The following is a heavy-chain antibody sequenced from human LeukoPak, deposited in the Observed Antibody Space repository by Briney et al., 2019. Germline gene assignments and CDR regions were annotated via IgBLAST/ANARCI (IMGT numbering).Heavy chain of an antibody. CDR2: IVVGSGNT. Sequence: TSVKVSCKASGFTFTSSAMQWVRQARGQRLEWIGWIVVGSGNTNYAQKFQERVTITRDMSTSTAYMELSSLRSEDTAVYYCAAETSYVWGSSDFDYWGQGTLVTVSP. CDR1: GFTFTSSA. J-gene: IGHJ4*02. V-gene: IGHV1-58*02. D-gene: IGHD3-16*01. CDR3: AAETSYVWGSSDFDY.